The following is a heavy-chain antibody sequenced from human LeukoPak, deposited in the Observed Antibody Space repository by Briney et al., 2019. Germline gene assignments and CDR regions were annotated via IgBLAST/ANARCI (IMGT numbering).Heavy chain of an antibody. CDR3: ARDGLVRGSLDY. J-gene: IGHJ4*02. Sequence: SETLSLTCTVSGGSISSGGYYWSWIRQHPGKGLEWIGYIYYSGSTYYNPSLKSRVTISVDTSKNQFSLKLSSVTAADTAVYYCARDGLVRGSLDYWGQGTLVTVSS. D-gene: IGHD6-19*01. CDR1: GGSISSGGYY. CDR2: IYYSGST. V-gene: IGHV4-31*03.